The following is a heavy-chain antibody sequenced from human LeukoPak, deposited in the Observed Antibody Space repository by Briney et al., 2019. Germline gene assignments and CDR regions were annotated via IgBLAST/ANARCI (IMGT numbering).Heavy chain of an antibody. J-gene: IGHJ4*02. CDR2: LKQDGSEE. CDR1: GFTFSTYW. CDR3: ARDYRSSSGRSIDY. Sequence: GGSLRLSCAASGFTFSTYWMTWVRQAPGKELEWVANLKQDGSEEYYVDSVKGRFTISRDNAKSSLYLQMNGLRAEDTAVYYCARDYRSSSGRSIDYWGQGTLVTVSS. D-gene: IGHD6-6*01. V-gene: IGHV3-7*01.